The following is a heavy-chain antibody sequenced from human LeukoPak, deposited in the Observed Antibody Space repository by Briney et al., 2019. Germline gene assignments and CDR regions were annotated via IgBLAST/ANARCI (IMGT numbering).Heavy chain of an antibody. D-gene: IGHD5-12*01. V-gene: IGHV4-34*01. CDR1: GFTFSSYT. Sequence: GSLRLSCAASGFTFSSYTMNWVRQPPGKGLEWIGEIHHSGSTNYNPSLKSRVTISVDTSKNQFSLNLSSVTAADTAVYYCARAQNSGYAWAAFDIWGQGTMVTVSS. CDR3: ARAQNSGYAWAAFDI. CDR2: IHHSGST. J-gene: IGHJ3*02.